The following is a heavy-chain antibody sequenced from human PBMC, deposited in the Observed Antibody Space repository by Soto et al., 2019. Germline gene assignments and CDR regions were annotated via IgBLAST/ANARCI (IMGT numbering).Heavy chain of an antibody. Sequence: SETLSLTCTVSVGSISSYYWSWIRQPPGKGLEWIGYIYYSGSTNYNPSLKSRVTISVDTSKNQFSLKLSSVTAADTAVYYCARIRDVLYYFDYWGQGTLVTVSS. J-gene: IGHJ4*02. CDR2: IYYSGST. V-gene: IGHV4-59*01. CDR1: VGSISSYY. CDR3: ARIRDVLYYFDY.